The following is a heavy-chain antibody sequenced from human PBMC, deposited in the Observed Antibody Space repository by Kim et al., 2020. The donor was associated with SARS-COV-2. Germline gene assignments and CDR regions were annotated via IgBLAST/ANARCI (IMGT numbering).Heavy chain of an antibody. CDR3: ARDFKGGYCSGGSCSQYWYFDL. CDR2: ISSSGSTI. Sequence: GGSLRLSCAASGFTFSDYYMSWIRQAPGKGLEWVSYISSSGSTIYYADSVKGRFTISRDNAKNSLYLQMNSLRAEDTTVYYCARDFKGGYCSGGSCSQYWYFDLWGRGTLVTVS. D-gene: IGHD2-15*01. J-gene: IGHJ2*01. V-gene: IGHV3-11*01. CDR1: GFTFSDYY.